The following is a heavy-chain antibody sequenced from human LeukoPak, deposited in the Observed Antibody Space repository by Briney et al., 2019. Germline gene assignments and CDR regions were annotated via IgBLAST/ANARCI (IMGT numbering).Heavy chain of an antibody. D-gene: IGHD4-23*01. J-gene: IGHJ4*02. CDR2: IYPGDSDT. CDR3: ARQTTVVTPCDY. Sequence: ESLKISRKGSGYTLTSYWTGWVRPMTAQGLDWMGIIYPGDSDTRYSPSFQGQVTISAAKSSSTAYLQWSSLKASDTAMYFCARQTTVVTPCDYWGQGTLVTVSS. V-gene: IGHV5-51*01. CDR1: GYTLTSYW.